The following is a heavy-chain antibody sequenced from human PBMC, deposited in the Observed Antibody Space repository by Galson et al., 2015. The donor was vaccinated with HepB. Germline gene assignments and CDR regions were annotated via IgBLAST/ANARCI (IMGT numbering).Heavy chain of an antibody. J-gene: IGHJ4*02. V-gene: IGHV3-30*04. Sequence: SLRLSCAASGFSFSNFAMHWVRQAPGKGLEWVAIISYDGKHQYYADSVRGRFTISRDISKNTLYLQMNSLRAEDTAVYLCAKEDVYYSSGSYYNAPYYFDHWGQGTLVTVSS. CDR1: GFSFSNFA. CDR3: AKEDVYYSSGSYYNAPYYFDH. D-gene: IGHD3-10*01. CDR2: ISYDGKHQ.